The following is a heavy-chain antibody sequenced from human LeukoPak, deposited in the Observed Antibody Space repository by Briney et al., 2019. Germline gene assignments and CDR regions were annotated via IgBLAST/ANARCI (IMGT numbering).Heavy chain of an antibody. CDR1: GYTFTSYY. V-gene: IGHV1-46*01. Sequence: ASVKVSCKASGYTFTSYYMHWVRQAPGQGLEWMGIINPSGGSTSYAQKFQGRVTMTRDTSISTAYMELNRLRSDDTAVYFCARGGPAAGQGFFDYWGQGPLVTVSS. D-gene: IGHD6-13*01. CDR2: INPSGGST. CDR3: ARGGPAAGQGFFDY. J-gene: IGHJ4*02.